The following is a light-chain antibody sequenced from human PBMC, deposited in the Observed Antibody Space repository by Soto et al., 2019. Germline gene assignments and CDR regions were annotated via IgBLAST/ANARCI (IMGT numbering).Light chain of an antibody. CDR1: SSDVGGHNY. CDR3: SSYTSSSTLVV. J-gene: IGLJ2*01. Sequence: QSALTQPASVSGSPGQSITISCTGTSSDVGGHNYVSWYQQYPGKAPKLMIYDVSNRPSGVSNRFSGSKSGNTASLTISGRQAEDEAEYYCSSYTSSSTLVVFGGGTKVTVL. CDR2: DVS. V-gene: IGLV2-14*01.